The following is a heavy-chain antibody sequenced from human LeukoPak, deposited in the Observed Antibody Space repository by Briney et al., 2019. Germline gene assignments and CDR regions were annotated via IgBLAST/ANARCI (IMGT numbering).Heavy chain of an antibody. V-gene: IGHV3-7*02. CDR2: IKQDGSEK. Sequence: GGSLRLSCAASGFTFSSYWMSWVRQAPGKGLEWVANIKQDGSEKYYVDSVKGRFTISRDNAKNSLYLQMNSLRAEDTAVYYCAKGQVVVVAATLDYWGQGTLVTVSS. CDR1: GFTFSSYW. J-gene: IGHJ4*02. D-gene: IGHD2-15*01. CDR3: AKGQVVVVAATLDY.